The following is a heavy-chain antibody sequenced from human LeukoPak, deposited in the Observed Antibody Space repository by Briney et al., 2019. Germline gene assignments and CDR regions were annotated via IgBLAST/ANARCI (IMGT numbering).Heavy chain of an antibody. CDR3: ARERRDGYRRFDY. CDR1: GGSIRSSSYY. J-gene: IGHJ4*02. CDR2: IYYSGTT. Sequence: SETLSLTCTVSGGSIRSSSYYWGWIRQPPGKGLEWIGNIYYSGTTYYNPSLKSRVTISVDTSKNQFSLKLSSVTAADTAVYYCARERRDGYRRFDYWGQGTLVTVSS. D-gene: IGHD5-24*01. V-gene: IGHV4-39*07.